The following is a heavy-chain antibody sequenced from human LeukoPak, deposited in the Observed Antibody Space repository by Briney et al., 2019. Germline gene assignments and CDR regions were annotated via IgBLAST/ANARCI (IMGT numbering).Heavy chain of an antibody. Sequence: GGSLRLSCAASGFTFDDYAMHWVRQAPGKGLEWVALISWEGQTTYYADSVRGRFTISRDNSKNSLYLQTNSLRTEDTAFYYCTRDTDYGSATNYFDSWGQGTLVSVSS. CDR2: ISWEGQTT. J-gene: IGHJ4*02. CDR1: GFTFDDYA. D-gene: IGHD3-10*01. CDR3: TRDTDYGSATNYFDS. V-gene: IGHV3-43*01.